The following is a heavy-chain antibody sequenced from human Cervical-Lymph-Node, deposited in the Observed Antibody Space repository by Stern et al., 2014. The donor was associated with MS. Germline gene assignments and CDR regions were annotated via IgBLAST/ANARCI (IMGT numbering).Heavy chain of an antibody. CDR1: GDTLSSYL. D-gene: IGHD3-10*01. Sequence: QVQLVQSGAEVKKPGSSVRVSCKASGDTLSSYLISWVRQAPGQGLEWMGGIIPSFGTAHYAQRFQGKVTITADESTTTAYMELSSLRYDDTDVYYCARDGVEGGTFGGLDYWGQGTLVTVSS. V-gene: IGHV1-69*01. CDR3: ARDGVEGGTFGGLDY. CDR2: IIPSFGTA. J-gene: IGHJ4*02.